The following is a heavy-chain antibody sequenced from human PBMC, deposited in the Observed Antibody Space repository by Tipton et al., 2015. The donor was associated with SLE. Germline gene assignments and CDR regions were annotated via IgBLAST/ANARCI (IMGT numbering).Heavy chain of an antibody. CDR2: INYSGRT. CDR1: GGSISSGGYY. CDR3: ARGLDSNWDYGDYFDY. V-gene: IGHV4-39*07. D-gene: IGHD4-17*01. Sequence: LRLSCTVSGGSISSGGYYWSWIRQPPGKWLEWIGEINYSGRTNYNSSLKSRFTISVDSSKNQFSLKLSSVTAADTAVYYCARGLDSNWDYGDYFDYWGQGTLVTVSS. J-gene: IGHJ4*02.